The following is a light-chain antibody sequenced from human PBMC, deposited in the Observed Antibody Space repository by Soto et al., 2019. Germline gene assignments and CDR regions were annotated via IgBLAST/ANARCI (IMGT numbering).Light chain of an antibody. CDR1: HDISTY. CDR3: QQLNDYPLT. Sequence: QLTHSSSSLFASVGDRVTITCRAIHDISTYLAWYQQKPGKAPNLLIYGASILQSGVPSRFSAGANASGTDFTLTISNMQPEDFAVYYCQQLNDYPLTFGGGTKVDIK. V-gene: IGKV1-9*01. J-gene: IGKJ4*01. CDR2: GAS.